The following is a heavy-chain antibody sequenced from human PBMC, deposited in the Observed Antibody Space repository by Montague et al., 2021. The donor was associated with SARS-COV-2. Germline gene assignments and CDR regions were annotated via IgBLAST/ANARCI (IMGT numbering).Heavy chain of an antibody. Sequence: SXTLSLTCAVYGGSFSGYYWSWIRQPPGKGLEWIGEINHSGSTNYNPSLKSRVTISVDTSKNQFSLKLSSVTAADTAVYYCARVRAVPAAMRIFSLGRSYNGMDVWGQGTTVTVS. CDR2: INHSGST. J-gene: IGHJ6*01. D-gene: IGHD2-2*01. CDR3: ARVRAVPAAMRIFSLGRSYNGMDV. CDR1: GGSFSGYY. V-gene: IGHV4-34*01.